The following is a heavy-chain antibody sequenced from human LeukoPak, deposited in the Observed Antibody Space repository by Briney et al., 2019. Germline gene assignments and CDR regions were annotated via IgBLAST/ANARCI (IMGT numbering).Heavy chain of an antibody. Sequence: GGSLRLSCAGSGFGLGSYNMYWIRQAPGKGLEWVTLISFNGNDKKYADSVKGRFTVSRDNSKNTLYLQMNSLRAEDTAVYYCAKAGYSSSWYPGDLDYWGQGTLVTVSS. D-gene: IGHD6-13*01. V-gene: IGHV3-30*04. CDR1: GFGLGSYN. CDR3: AKAGYSSSWYPGDLDY. CDR2: ISFNGNDK. J-gene: IGHJ4*02.